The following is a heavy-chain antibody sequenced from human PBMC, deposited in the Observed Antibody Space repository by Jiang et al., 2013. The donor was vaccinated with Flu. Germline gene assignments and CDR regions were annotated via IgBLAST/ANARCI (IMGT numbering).Heavy chain of an antibody. Sequence: EWMEGSSLSLVQQTNAQKFQGRVTITADKSTSTAYMELSSLRSEDTAVYYCAREKQLGEYGMDVWGQGTTVTVSS. CDR2: SSLSLVQ. CDR3: AREKQLGEYGMDV. J-gene: IGHJ6*02. V-gene: IGHV1-69*06. D-gene: IGHD6-6*01.